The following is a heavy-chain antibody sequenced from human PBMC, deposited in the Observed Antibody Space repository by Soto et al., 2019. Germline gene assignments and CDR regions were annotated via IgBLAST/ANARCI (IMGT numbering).Heavy chain of an antibody. CDR3: ARGRNDHIWGNYRFDL. Sequence: SETLSLTCTVSGDSISFYYWNWIRQPPGKGLEWIGFIYSSGSTYYNPSLKSRANISVDTSKDQFSLQLNSVTAADTAVYFCARGRNDHIWGNYRFDLWGQGTQVTVSS. V-gene: IGHV4-59*12. CDR1: GDSISFYY. CDR2: IYSSGST. J-gene: IGHJ4*02. D-gene: IGHD3-16*02.